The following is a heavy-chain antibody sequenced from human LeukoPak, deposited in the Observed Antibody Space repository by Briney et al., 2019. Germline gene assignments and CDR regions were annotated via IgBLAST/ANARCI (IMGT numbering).Heavy chain of an antibody. V-gene: IGHV4-39*07. CDR1: GGSIRSSYYY. Sequence: PSETLSLTCTVSGGSIRSSYYYWGWIRQPPGKGLEWIGSIYDSGSTYYNPSLKSRVTISVDTSKNQFSLKLSSVTAADTAVYYCARDRPRGGYNYYYYGMDVWGQGTTVTVSS. CDR3: ARDRPRGGYNYYYYGMDV. D-gene: IGHD5-18*01. CDR2: IYDSGST. J-gene: IGHJ6*02.